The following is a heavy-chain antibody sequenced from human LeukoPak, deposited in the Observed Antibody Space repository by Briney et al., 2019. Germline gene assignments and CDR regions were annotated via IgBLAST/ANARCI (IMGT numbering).Heavy chain of an antibody. CDR3: ARKTGVPDY. CDR1: GFTFDAYG. Sequence: TGGSLRLSCAASGFTFDAYGMSWVRQAPGKGLEWVSGINWSGGSTDYADSVKGRFTISRDNAKNSLYLQMSSLRGEDTALYYCARKTGVPDYWGRGTLLSVSS. CDR2: INWSGGST. D-gene: IGHD7-27*01. V-gene: IGHV3-20*04. J-gene: IGHJ4*02.